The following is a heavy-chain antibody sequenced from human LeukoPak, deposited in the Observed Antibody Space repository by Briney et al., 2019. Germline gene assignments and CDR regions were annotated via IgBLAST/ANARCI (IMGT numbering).Heavy chain of an antibody. CDR3: TRVYSSGWYRIIDY. CDR2: ISSKAYGGTT. J-gene: IGHJ4*02. V-gene: IGHV3-49*04. D-gene: IGHD6-19*01. CDR1: GFTFCDYA. Sequence: GRSLRLSCTASGFTFCDYAMSWVRQAPGKGLEWVGFISSKAYGGTTEYAASVKGRFTISRDDSKSIAYLQMNSLKTEDTAVYYCTRVYSSGWYRIIDYWGQGTLVTISS.